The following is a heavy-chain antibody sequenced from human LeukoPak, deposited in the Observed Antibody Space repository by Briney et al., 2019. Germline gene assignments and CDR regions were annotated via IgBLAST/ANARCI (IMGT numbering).Heavy chain of an antibody. J-gene: IGHJ4*02. V-gene: IGHV3-66*02. D-gene: IGHD5-18*01. CDR1: GFTVSSNY. CDR3: ARWVDTAMVFDY. Sequence: GGSLRLSCAASGFTVSSNYMSWVRQAPGKELEWVSVIYSGGSTYYADSVKGRFTISRDNSKNTLYLQMNSLRAEDTAVYYCARWVDTAMVFDYWGQGTLVTVSS. CDR2: IYSGGST.